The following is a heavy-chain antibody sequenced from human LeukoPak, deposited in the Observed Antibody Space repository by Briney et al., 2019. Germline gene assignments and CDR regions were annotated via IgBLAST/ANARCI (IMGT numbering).Heavy chain of an antibody. D-gene: IGHD5-12*01. CDR3: ASLDIVATIDY. Sequence: SETLSLTCTVSGGSISSGGYYWSWIRQHPGKGLEWIEYIYYSGSTYYNPSLKSRVTISVDTSKNQFSLKLSSVTAADTAVYYCASLDIVATIDYWGQGTLVTVSS. CDR2: IYYSGST. CDR1: GGSISSGGYY. J-gene: IGHJ4*02. V-gene: IGHV4-31*03.